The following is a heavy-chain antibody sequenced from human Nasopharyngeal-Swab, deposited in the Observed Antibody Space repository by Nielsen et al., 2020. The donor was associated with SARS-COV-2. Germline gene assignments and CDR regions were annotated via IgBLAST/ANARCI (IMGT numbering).Heavy chain of an antibody. J-gene: IGHJ3*02. D-gene: IGHD5-18*01. Sequence: GGSLRLSCAASGFTFSSYGMHWVRQAPGKGLEWVAVISYDGRNKYYADSVKGRFTISRDNSKNTLYLQMNSLRAEDTAVYYCARDPTAMVTFAFDIWGQGTMVTVSS. CDR2: ISYDGRNK. CDR1: GFTFSSYG. V-gene: IGHV3-30*03. CDR3: ARDPTAMVTFAFDI.